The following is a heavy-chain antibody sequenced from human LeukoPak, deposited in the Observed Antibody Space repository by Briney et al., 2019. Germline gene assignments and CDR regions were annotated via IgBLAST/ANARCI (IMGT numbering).Heavy chain of an antibody. CDR2: IYYSGST. V-gene: IGHV4-31*03. CDR3: ARGEARGTYYYYYMDV. D-gene: IGHD5-12*01. CDR1: GGSISSGGYY. J-gene: IGHJ6*03. Sequence: SQTLSLTCTVSGGSISSGGYYWSWIRQHPGKGLEWIGYIYYSGSTYYNPSPKSRVTISVDTSKNQFSPKLGSVTAADTAVYCCARGEARGTYYYYYMDVWGKGTTVTVSS.